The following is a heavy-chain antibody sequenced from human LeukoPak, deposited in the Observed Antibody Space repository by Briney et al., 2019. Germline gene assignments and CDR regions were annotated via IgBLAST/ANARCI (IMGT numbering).Heavy chain of an antibody. CDR3: ARRDFTSGWSFDC. Sequence: SETLSPTCTVSGGSISNYHWTWIRQPAGKGLEWIGQIHTSGSTNYNPPLKSRVTMSIDTPENQLSLTIRSVTAADTAVYYCARRDFTSGWSFDCWGQGTPVTVSS. CDR1: GGSISNYH. V-gene: IGHV4-4*07. J-gene: IGHJ4*02. CDR2: IHTSGST. D-gene: IGHD6-19*01.